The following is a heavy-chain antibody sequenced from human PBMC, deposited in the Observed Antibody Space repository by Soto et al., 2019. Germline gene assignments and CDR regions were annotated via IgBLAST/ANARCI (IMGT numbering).Heavy chain of an antibody. CDR1: GFSLSTSGVG. D-gene: IGHD4-4*01. CDR3: ARRSVVYSNHLFNWFDP. CDR2: IYRDDDK. J-gene: IGHJ5*02. V-gene: IGHV2-5*02. Sequence: QITLKESGPPLVKPTQTLTLTCTFSGFSLSTSGVGVGWIRQPPGKALEWLAVIYRDDDKRYSPSLESRLTITRDTSKNQVVLTMTNMDPVDTATYFCARRSVVYSNHLFNWFDPWGQGTLVTVSS.